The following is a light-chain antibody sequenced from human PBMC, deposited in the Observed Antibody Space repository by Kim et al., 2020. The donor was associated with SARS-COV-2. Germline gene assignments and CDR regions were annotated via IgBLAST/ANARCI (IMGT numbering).Light chain of an antibody. CDR2: AAS. CDR1: QSVRSY. V-gene: IGKV1-8*01. CDR3: QQYYSYPWT. J-gene: IGKJ1*01. Sequence: ASTGDRVTITCRASQSVRSYLAWYQQKPGKAPKLLIYAASTLQSGVPSMFSGSGAGTDFTLTISCLQSEDFATYYCQQYYSYPWTFGQGTKVDIK.